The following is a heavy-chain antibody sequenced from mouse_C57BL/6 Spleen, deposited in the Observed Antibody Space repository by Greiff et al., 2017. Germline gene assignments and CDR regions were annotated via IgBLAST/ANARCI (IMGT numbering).Heavy chain of an antibody. V-gene: IGHV1-15*01. CDR1: GYTFTDYE. Sequence: QVQLQQSGAELVRPGASVTLSCKASGYTFTDYEMHWVKQTPVHGLEWIGAIDPETGGTAYNQKFKGKAILTADKSSSTAYMELRSLTSEDSAVYYCTRSRYYGSSYIDYWGQGTTLTVSS. CDR3: TRSRYYGSSYIDY. D-gene: IGHD1-1*01. CDR2: IDPETGGT. J-gene: IGHJ2*01.